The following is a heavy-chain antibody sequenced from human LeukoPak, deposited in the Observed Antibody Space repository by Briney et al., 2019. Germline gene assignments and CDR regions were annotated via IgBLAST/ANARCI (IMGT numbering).Heavy chain of an antibody. J-gene: IGHJ4*02. V-gene: IGHV4-34*01. CDR1: GGSFTGYY. CDR3: ARARRSHSYYGSGSYYNQGAYYFDY. D-gene: IGHD3-10*01. CDR2: INHSGST. Sequence: SPSETLSFTCAVYGGSFTGYYWSWIRQPPGKGLEWIGEINHSGSTNYNPSLKSRVTISVDTSKNQFSLKLSSVTAADTAVYYCARARRSHSYYGSGSYYNQGAYYFDYWGQGTLVIVSS.